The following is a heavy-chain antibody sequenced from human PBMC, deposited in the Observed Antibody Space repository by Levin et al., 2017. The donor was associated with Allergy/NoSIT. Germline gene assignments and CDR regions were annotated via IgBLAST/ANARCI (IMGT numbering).Heavy chain of an antibody. CDR1: GFTFSSYT. CDR3: AKNSSANYFDY. CDR2: ISGSGGGT. V-gene: IGHV3-23*01. J-gene: IGHJ4*02. D-gene: IGHD6-19*01. Sequence: GGSLRLSCAASGFTFSSYTTNWVRQAPGKGLEWLSSISGSGGGTFYADSVKGRFTISRAFSKNTIYLQMNSLISDDTAVYYCAKNSSANYFDYWGQGTLVTVSS.